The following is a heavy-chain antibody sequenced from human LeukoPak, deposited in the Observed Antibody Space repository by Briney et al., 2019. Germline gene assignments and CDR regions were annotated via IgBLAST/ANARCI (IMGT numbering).Heavy chain of an antibody. CDR1: GFTFSSYA. CDR3: AKENHYYGSGSPFDY. Sequence: GGSLRLSCAASGFTFSSYAMSWVRQAPGKGLEWVSAISGSGGSTYYADSVKGRFTISRDNSKNTLYLQMNSLRAEDTAVYYYAKENHYYGSGSPFDYWGQGTLVTVSS. V-gene: IGHV3-23*01. J-gene: IGHJ4*02. D-gene: IGHD3-10*01. CDR2: ISGSGGST.